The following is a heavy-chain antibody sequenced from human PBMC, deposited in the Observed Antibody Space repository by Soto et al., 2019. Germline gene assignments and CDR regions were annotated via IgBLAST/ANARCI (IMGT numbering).Heavy chain of an antibody. CDR2: IYYSGST. V-gene: IGHV4-59*01. CDR3: ARVAYGDYVWWFDP. J-gene: IGHJ5*02. D-gene: IGHD4-17*01. Sequence: PSETLSLTCTVSGGSISSYYWSWIRQPPGKGLEWIGYIYYSGSTNYNPSLKSRVTISVDTSKNQFSLKLSSVTAADTAVYYCARVAYGDYVWWFDPWGQGTLVTVSS. CDR1: GGSISSYY.